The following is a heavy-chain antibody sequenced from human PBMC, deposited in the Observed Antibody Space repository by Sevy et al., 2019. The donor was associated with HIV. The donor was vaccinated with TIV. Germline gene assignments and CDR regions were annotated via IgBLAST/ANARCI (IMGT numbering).Heavy chain of an antibody. V-gene: IGHV4-59*01. CDR3: ARGLAAADAPFDS. D-gene: IGHD6-13*01. J-gene: IGHJ4*02. Sequence: SETLSLRCPVSTGSISSYHWTWIRQPPGKALQWIGYIYYTGTTNYNPSLKGRVNISIDTSANEFSLKLTSVTTADTAVYYCARGLAAADAPFDSWGQGTLVTVSS. CDR1: TGSISSYH. CDR2: IYYTGTT.